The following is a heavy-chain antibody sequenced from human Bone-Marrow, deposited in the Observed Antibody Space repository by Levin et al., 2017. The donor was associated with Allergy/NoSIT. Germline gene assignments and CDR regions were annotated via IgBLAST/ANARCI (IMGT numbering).Heavy chain of an antibody. J-gene: IGHJ3*02. V-gene: IGHV2-70*04. CDR3: ARTLAAAGTSALDI. CDR2: IDWDEDK. Sequence: TLSLTCTFSGFSLSTSGMRVNWIRQPPGKALEWLARIDWDEDKFYSTSLKTRLTISKVTSKNQVVLTMTNMDPVDTATYYCARTLAAAGTSALDIWGQGTMVTVSS. D-gene: IGHD6-13*01. CDR1: GFSLSTSGMR.